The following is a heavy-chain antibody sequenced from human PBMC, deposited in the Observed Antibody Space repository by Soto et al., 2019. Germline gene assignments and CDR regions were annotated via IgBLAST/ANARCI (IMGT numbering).Heavy chain of an antibody. CDR1: GGSFSGYY. CDR2: INHSGST. Sequence: PSETLSLTCAVYGGSFSGYYWSWIRQPPGKGLEWIGEINHSGSTNYNPSLKSRVTIPVDTSKNQFSLKLSAVTAADTAVYYCARARRGWELLRYYYYYGMDVWGQGTTVTVSS. J-gene: IGHJ6*02. D-gene: IGHD1-26*01. CDR3: ARARRGWELLRYYYYYGMDV. V-gene: IGHV4-34*01.